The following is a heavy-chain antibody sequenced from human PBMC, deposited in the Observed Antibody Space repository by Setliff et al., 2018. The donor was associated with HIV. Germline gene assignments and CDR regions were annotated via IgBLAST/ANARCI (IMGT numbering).Heavy chain of an antibody. CDR2: IYPGDSDT. J-gene: IGHJ3*02. Sequence: PGESLKISCQGSGYSFTNSWIGWVRQMPGKGLEWMGIIYPGDSDTRYSPSFQGQVTISVDKSISTAYLQWSSLKASDTAMYYCARRPTDDTFDIWGHGTMVTVSS. V-gene: IGHV5-51*01. CDR3: ARRPTDDTFDI. CDR1: GYSFTNSW.